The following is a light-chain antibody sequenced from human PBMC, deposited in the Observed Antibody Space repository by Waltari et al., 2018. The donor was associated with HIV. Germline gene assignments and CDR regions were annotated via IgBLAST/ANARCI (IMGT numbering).Light chain of an antibody. CDR2: EVT. Sequence: QSALTQPPSASGSPGHSVTISCTGTSSDVGAYNYVSWYQQHPGKAPKLIIYEVTKRPSGVPYRFSASKSGNTAALTVSELQTDEEADYYCSSYAGSNTLILGGGTNLIVL. J-gene: IGLJ2*01. CDR3: SSYAGSNTLI. CDR1: SSDVGAYNY. V-gene: IGLV2-8*01.